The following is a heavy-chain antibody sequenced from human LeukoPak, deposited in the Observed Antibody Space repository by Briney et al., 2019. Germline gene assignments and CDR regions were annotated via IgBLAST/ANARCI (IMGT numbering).Heavy chain of an antibody. V-gene: IGHV1-3*01. J-gene: IGHJ3*02. CDR1: GYTFTSHG. CDR2: INAGNGNT. Sequence: ASVKVSCKASGYTFTSHGISWVRQAPGQRLEWMGWINAGNGNTKYTQKFQGRVTITRDTSASTAYMELSSLRSEDTAVYYCARDPGDRAFDIWGQGTMVTVSS. CDR3: ARDPGDRAFDI. D-gene: IGHD2-21*01.